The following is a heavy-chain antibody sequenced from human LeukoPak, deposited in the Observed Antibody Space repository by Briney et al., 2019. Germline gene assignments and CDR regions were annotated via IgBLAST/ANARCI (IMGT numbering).Heavy chain of an antibody. V-gene: IGHV1-69*05. Sequence: SVKVSCKASGGTFNSYAISWVRQAPGQGLEWMGGIIPIFGTANYAQKFQDRVTITTDESTSTAYMELSSLRSEDTAVYYCGLGYSYGYYYYYMDVWGKGTTVTVSS. CDR2: IIPIFGTA. CDR3: GLGYSYGYYYYYMDV. J-gene: IGHJ6*03. D-gene: IGHD5-18*01. CDR1: GGTFNSYA.